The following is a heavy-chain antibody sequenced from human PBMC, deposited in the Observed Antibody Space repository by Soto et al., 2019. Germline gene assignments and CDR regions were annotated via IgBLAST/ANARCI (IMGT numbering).Heavy chain of an antibody. Sequence: SETLSLTCAVSGGAISSSKWWSWVRQTPGKGLEWIGEIYQSGSTNYNPSLESRVRMSVDKSRNQFSLKLTSVSAADTAVYYCARASATIAAAAIFDYWGQGTLVTVSS. V-gene: IGHV4-4*02. D-gene: IGHD6-13*01. CDR2: IYQSGST. CDR1: GGAISSSKW. J-gene: IGHJ4*02. CDR3: ARASATIAAAAIFDY.